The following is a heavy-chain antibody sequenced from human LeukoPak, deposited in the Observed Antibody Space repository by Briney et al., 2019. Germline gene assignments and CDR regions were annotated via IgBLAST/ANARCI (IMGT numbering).Heavy chain of an antibody. V-gene: IGHV4-39*01. J-gene: IGHJ3*02. D-gene: IGHD3-22*01. CDR3: ACLTTADAFDI. CDR1: GGSVSTSSYY. CDR2: IYYTGDT. Sequence: TSETLSLTCTVSGGSVSTSSYYWGWIRQPPGKGLEWIGRIYYTGDTSYTPSLKSRVTISVDTSKNQFFLKLNSVTAADTAVYYCACLTTADAFDIWGQGTMVTVSS.